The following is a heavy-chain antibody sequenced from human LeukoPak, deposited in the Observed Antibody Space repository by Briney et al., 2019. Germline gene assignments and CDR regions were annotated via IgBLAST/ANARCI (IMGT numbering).Heavy chain of an antibody. D-gene: IGHD3-10*01. Sequence: EASVKVSCKASGYTFTGHYMHWVRQAPGQGLEWMGWINPNSGGTNYAQKFQGRVTMTRDTSISTAYMELSRLRSDDTAVYYCARDRVVRGYNWFDPWGQGTLVTVSS. V-gene: IGHV1-2*02. CDR1: GYTFTGHY. CDR3: ARDRVVRGYNWFDP. J-gene: IGHJ5*02. CDR2: INPNSGGT.